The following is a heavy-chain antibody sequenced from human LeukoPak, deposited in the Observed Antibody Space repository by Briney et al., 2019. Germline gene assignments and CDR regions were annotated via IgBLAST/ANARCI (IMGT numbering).Heavy chain of an antibody. CDR3: ARRRVYYDYVWGSYRPNWFDP. D-gene: IGHD3-16*02. Sequence: SETLSLTCAVYGGSFSGYYWSWIRQPPGKGLEWIGEINHSGSTNYNPSLKSRVTISVDTSKNQFSLKLSSVTAADTAVYYCARRRVYYDYVWGSYRPNWFDPWGQGTLVTVSS. J-gene: IGHJ5*02. CDR2: INHSGST. CDR1: GGSFSGYY. V-gene: IGHV4-34*01.